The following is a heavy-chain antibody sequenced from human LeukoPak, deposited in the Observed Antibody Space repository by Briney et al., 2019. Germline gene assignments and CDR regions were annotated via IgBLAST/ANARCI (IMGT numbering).Heavy chain of an antibody. Sequence: ASVKVSCKVSGYNVNELSIHWVRQGPGKGLEWMGWISAYNGNTNYAQKLQGRVTMTTDTSTSTAYMELRSLRSDDTAVYYCARDGGYYDSSGYFDYWGQGTLVTVSS. J-gene: IGHJ4*02. CDR1: GYNVNELS. D-gene: IGHD3-22*01. CDR3: ARDGGYYDSSGYFDY. V-gene: IGHV1-18*01. CDR2: ISAYNGNT.